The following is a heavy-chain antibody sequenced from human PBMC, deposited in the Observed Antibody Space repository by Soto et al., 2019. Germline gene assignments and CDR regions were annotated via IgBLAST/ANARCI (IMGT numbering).Heavy chain of an antibody. J-gene: IGHJ4*02. D-gene: IGHD4-4*01. CDR2: LHYSGNT. CDR1: SASITTHY. Sequence: QVQLQESGPGLVKPSETLSLTCTVSSASITTHYWSWIRQPPGQGLEWIGYLHYSGNTNYNPSLKSRVTISADTSKTRVSLKLTSATAADTAVYYCARGSDYSKVGYWGQGTLVTVSS. V-gene: IGHV4-59*11. CDR3: ARGSDYSKVGY.